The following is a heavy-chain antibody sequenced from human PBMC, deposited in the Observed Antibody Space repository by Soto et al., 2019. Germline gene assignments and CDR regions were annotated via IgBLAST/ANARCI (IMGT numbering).Heavy chain of an antibody. CDR1: GGTFSRYG. Sequence: GASVKVSCKASGGTFSRYGISWVRQAPGQGLEWMGGIIPIFGTANYAQKFQGRVTITADESTSTAYMELSSLRSEDTAVYYCARAAGGDYSDWSYWGQGTLVSVSS. CDR2: IIPIFGTA. CDR3: ARAAGGDYSDWSY. V-gene: IGHV1-69*13. D-gene: IGHD4-17*01. J-gene: IGHJ4*02.